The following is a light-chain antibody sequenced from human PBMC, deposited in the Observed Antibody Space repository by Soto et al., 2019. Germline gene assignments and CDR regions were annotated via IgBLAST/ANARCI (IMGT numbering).Light chain of an antibody. CDR1: SGHSSYA. V-gene: IGLV4-69*01. J-gene: IGLJ2*01. CDR3: QTWGTAIHDVV. CDR2: LNSDGSH. Sequence: QSVLTQSPSASASLGASVKLTCTLSSGHSSYAIAWHQQQPEKGPRYLMKLNSDGSHSKGDGIPDRFSGSSSGAGRHLTISSLQSEDEADYYCQTWGTAIHDVVFGGGTKVTVL.